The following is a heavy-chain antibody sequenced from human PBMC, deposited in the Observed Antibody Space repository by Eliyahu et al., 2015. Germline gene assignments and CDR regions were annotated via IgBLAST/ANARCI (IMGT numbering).Heavy chain of an antibody. CDR2: ISAYNGNT. CDR3: AREPYPPGIAVAGIGDGLDV. J-gene: IGHJ6*04. D-gene: IGHD6-19*01. Sequence: QVQLVQSGAEVKKPGASVKVSCKASGYTFTSYGISWVRQAPGQGLEWMGWISAYNGNTNYAQKLQGRVTMTTDTSTSTAYMELRSLRSDDTAVYYCAREPYPPGIAVAGIGDGLDVWGKGTTVTVSS. CDR1: GYTFTSYG. V-gene: IGHV1-18*01.